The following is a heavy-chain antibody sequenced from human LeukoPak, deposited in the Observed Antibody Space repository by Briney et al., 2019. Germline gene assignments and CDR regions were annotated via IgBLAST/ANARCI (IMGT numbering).Heavy chain of an antibody. CDR1: GYTFTSYD. Sequence: ASVKVSCKASGYTFTSYDIDWVRQAAGQGLEWMGWMNPNSGNTGYAQKFQGRVTLTRNTSISTAYMELSSLRSEDTAVYFCARGAPSWVSGNYYVDFDYWGQGTLVTVSS. CDR3: ARGAPSWVSGNYYVDFDY. D-gene: IGHD1-26*01. V-gene: IGHV1-8*01. CDR2: MNPNSGNT. J-gene: IGHJ4*02.